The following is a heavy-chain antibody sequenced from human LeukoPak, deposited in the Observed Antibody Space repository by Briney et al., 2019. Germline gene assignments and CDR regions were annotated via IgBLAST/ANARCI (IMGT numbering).Heavy chain of an antibody. CDR3: VRGPDWGIHFPWFAP. Sequence: SETLSLTCAVYGGSFSGFYWSWVRQPPGKGLEWIGEINHSGSTHYNPSFKSRVTILVDTSRNQFSLKLTSVTAADTAVYYCVRGPDWGIHFPWFAPGGQGPLVTVPS. J-gene: IGHJ5*02. CDR2: INHSGST. CDR1: GGSFSGFY. V-gene: IGHV4-34*01. D-gene: IGHD3-16*01.